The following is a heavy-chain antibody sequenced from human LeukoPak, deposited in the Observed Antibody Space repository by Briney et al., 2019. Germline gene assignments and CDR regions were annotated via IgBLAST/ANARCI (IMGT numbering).Heavy chain of an antibody. Sequence: GGSLRLSCAASGFTYRTYSIHWVRQAPGKGLEWVTVVSADGRTQLYSDSVKGRFTVSRDNSLNTLHLQMNSLKTEDTAVYYCAREFGHNRWYFDYWGQGALVTVSS. CDR3: AREFGHNRWYFDY. CDR2: VSADGRTQ. CDR1: GFTYRTYS. D-gene: IGHD5-24*01. J-gene: IGHJ4*02. V-gene: IGHV3-30*03.